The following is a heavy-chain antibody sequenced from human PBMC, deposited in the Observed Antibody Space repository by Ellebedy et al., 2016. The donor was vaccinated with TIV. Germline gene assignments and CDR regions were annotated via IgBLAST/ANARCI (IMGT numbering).Heavy chain of an antibody. CDR3: ARARDYGDAFDP. V-gene: IGHV4-34*01. Sequence: SETLSLXXAVYGGSFSGYYWSWIRQPPGKGLEWIGEINHSGSTNYNPSLKSRVTISVDSSKNQFSLSLNSVTAADTAVYYCARARDYGDAFDPWGRGTLVTVSS. D-gene: IGHD4/OR15-4a*01. J-gene: IGHJ5*02. CDR2: INHSGST. CDR1: GGSFSGYY.